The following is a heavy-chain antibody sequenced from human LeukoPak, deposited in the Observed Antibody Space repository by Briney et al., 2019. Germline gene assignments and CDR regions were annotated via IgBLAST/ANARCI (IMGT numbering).Heavy chain of an antibody. CDR2: IYYSGST. V-gene: IGHV4-59*08. J-gene: IGHJ4*02. Sequence: SETLSLTCIVSGGSMSHHYWSWIRQPPGKGLEWIGYIYYSGSTNYNPSLKSRVTISVDTSKNPFSLKLSSVTAADTAVYYCARHGHGGELPDYWGQGTLVTVSS. CDR1: GGSMSHHY. CDR3: ARHGHGGELPDY. D-gene: IGHD1-26*01.